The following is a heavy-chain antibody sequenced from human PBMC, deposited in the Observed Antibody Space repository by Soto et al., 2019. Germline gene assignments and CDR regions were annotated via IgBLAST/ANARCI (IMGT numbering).Heavy chain of an antibody. CDR3: AKDRSGSYVGGRLDY. V-gene: IGHV3-23*01. CDR2: ISGGGGST. Sequence: GGSPRLSCAASGFTFSSYAMSCVRQAPWKGLEWVSAISGGGGSTFYADSVKGHFTISRDNSKNTLYLQMNSLRAEDTTVYYCAKDRSGSYVGGRLDYWGQGTLVTVSS. D-gene: IGHD1-26*01. CDR1: GFTFSSYA. J-gene: IGHJ4*02.